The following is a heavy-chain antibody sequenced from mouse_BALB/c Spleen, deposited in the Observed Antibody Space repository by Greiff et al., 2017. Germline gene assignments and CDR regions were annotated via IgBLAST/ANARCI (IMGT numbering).Heavy chain of an antibody. V-gene: IGHV5-6-4*01. D-gene: IGHD2-4*01. J-gene: IGHJ3*01. CDR2: ISSGGSYS. Sequence: EVQRVESGGGLVLPGGSLKLSCAASGFTFSSYTMSWVRQTPAKRLEWVATISSGGSYSYYQDSVKGRFTIARDNAKYTLYLQMSSLKSEDTAMYYCTRDYDYDGAWFAYWGQGTLVTVSA. CDR3: TRDYDYDGAWFAY. CDR1: GFTFSSYT.